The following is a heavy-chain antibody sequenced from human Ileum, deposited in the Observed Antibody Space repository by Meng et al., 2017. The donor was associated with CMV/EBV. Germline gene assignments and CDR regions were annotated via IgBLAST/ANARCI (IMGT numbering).Heavy chain of an antibody. CDR3: ARGGRIFGVVIPPYYYGMDV. CDR1: GYTFTSYY. J-gene: IGHJ6*02. D-gene: IGHD3-3*01. V-gene: IGHV1-46*01. Sequence: ASVKVFCKASGYTFTSYYMHWVRQAPGQGLEWMGIINPSGGSTSYAQKFQGRVTMTRDTSTSTVYMELSSLRSEDTAVYYCARGGRIFGVVIPPYYYGMDVWGQGTTVTVSS. CDR2: INPSGGST.